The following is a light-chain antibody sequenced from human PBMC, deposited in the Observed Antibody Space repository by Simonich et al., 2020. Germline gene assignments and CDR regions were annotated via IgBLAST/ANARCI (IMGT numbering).Light chain of an antibody. CDR3: QSYDSSGWV. J-gene: IGLJ3*02. V-gene: IGLV6-57*03. CDR1: RGSLASNS. Sequence: NFMLTQPHSVSESPGKTVTISCTRSRGSLASNSVQWYQQRPGHAPTTVIYEENQRPSGVPDRFSGSIDSSSNSASLTLSGLKTEDEADYYCQSYDSSGWVFGGGTKLTVL. CDR2: EEN.